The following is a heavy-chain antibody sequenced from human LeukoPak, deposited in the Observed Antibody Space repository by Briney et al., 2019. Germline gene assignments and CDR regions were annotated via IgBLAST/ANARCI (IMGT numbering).Heavy chain of an antibody. D-gene: IGHD2-2*01. CDR1: GYTFTSYG. CDR3: ARNSSTTPMDV. V-gene: IGHV1-18*01. J-gene: IGHJ6*04. CDR2: ISAYNGNT. Sequence: GASVKVSCKSSGYTFTSYGISWVRQAPGQGLEWMVWISAYNGNTNYAQKLQGRVTMTTDTSTSTDYMELRSLRSDDTAVYYCARNSSTTPMDVWGKGTTVTVSS.